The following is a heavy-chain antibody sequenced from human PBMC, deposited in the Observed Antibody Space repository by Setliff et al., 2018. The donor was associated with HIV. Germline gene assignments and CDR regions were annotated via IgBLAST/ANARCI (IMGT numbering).Heavy chain of an antibody. D-gene: IGHD3-22*01. CDR2: IIPIYGTT. CDR1: GGTFSSYA. Sequence: SVKVCCKASGGTFSSYAISWVRQAPGQGLEWMGGIIPIYGTTNYAQKFQGRVTITADESTRTAYMELSSLRSEDTAVYYCATGGYYYYDKTDYYYHIDVWGKGTTVTVSS. CDR3: ATGGYYYYDKTDYYYHIDV. J-gene: IGHJ6*03. V-gene: IGHV1-69*13.